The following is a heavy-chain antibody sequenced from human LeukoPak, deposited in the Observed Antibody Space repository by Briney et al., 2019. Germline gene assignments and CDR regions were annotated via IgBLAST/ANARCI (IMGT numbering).Heavy chain of an antibody. CDR3: ARDGDSPMVDFDY. CDR2: ILPRNGDT. D-gene: IGHD5-18*01. CDR1: GYTFTDFY. Sequence: ASVKVSCKTSGYTFTDFYFYWLRQAPGQGLEWVGWILPRNGDTNYAQKFQDRVTLTRDTSISTAYMELSRLTSDDTAIYYCARDGDSPMVDFDYWGQGTLVTVSS. J-gene: IGHJ4*02. V-gene: IGHV1-2*02.